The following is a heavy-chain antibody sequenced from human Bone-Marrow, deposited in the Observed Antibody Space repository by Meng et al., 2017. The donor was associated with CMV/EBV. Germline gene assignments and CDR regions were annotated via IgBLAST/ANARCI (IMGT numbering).Heavy chain of an antibody. J-gene: IGHJ4*02. V-gene: IGHV4-34*01. D-gene: IGHD6-13*01. CDR1: GGSFSGYY. Sequence: SETLSLTCAVHGGSFSGYYWSWIRQPPGKGLEWIGEINHSGSTNYNPSLKSRVTISVDTSKNQFSLKLSSVTAADTAVYYCALAAAGTAPDYWGQGTLVTVSS. CDR2: INHSGST. CDR3: ALAAAGTAPDY.